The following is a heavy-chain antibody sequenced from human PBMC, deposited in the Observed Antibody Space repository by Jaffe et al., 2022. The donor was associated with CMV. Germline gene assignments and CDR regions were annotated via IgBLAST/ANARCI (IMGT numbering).Heavy chain of an antibody. Sequence: QVQLVQSGAEVKKPGASVKVSCKASGYTFTSYGISWVRQAPGQGLEWMGWISAYNGNTNYAQKLQGRVTMTTDTSTSTAYMELRSLRSDDTAVYYCARVVSPENSQWLSVSWFDPWGQGTLVTVSS. J-gene: IGHJ5*02. CDR1: GYTFTSYG. CDR2: ISAYNGNT. D-gene: IGHD6-19*01. V-gene: IGHV1-18*04. CDR3: ARVVSPENSQWLSVSWFDP.